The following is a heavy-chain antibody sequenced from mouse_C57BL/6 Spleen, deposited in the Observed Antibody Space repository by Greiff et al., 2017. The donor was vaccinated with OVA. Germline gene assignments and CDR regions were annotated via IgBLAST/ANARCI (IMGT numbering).Heavy chain of an antibody. J-gene: IGHJ1*03. Sequence: EVKLVESGGDLVKPGGSLKLSCAASGFPFSSYGMSWVRQTPDKRLEWVATISSGGSYTYYPDSVKGRFTISRDNAKNTLYLQMSSLKSEDTAMYYCAREEGSSYWYFDVWGTGTTVTVSS. CDR2: ISSGGSYT. CDR3: AREEGSSYWYFDV. CDR1: GFPFSSYG. D-gene: IGHD1-1*01. V-gene: IGHV5-6*01.